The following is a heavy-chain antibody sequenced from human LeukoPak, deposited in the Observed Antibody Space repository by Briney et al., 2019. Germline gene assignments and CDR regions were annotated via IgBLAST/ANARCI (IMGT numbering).Heavy chain of an antibody. V-gene: IGHV4-39*01. CDR1: GGSISSSSFY. CDR3: ARLPTITFFDY. J-gene: IGHJ4*02. CDR2: IYYSGST. Sequence: SETLSLTCTVSGGSISSSSFYWGWIRQPPGRGLEWIGSIYYSGSTSYNPSLKSRVTISVDTSKNQFSLKLSSVTAADTAVYYCARLPTITFFDYWGQGALVTVSS. D-gene: IGHD5-12*01.